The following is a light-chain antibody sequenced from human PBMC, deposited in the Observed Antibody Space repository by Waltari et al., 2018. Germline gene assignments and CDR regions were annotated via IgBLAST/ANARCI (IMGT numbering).Light chain of an antibody. CDR2: ASS. Sequence: DIQMTQSPSSLSASIGDRVTITCRASQSISSYLNWYQQKPGKATKVLIYASSSLRSGVPSRFSGSRSGTDFTLTINSLQPEDYATYYCQQSYSMPLTFGGGTRVEIK. J-gene: IGKJ4*01. V-gene: IGKV1-39*01. CDR1: QSISSY. CDR3: QQSYSMPLT.